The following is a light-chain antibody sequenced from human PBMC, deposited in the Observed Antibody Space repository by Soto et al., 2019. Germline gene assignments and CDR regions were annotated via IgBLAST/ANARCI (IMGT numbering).Light chain of an antibody. V-gene: IGKV1-12*01. CDR3: QQTYSFPNT. CDR2: GAS. J-gene: IGKJ2*01. Sequence: DVQMTQTPSSVSASVGDRVTITCRASERIGSWLAWYQQKPGKAPKLLIYGASTLQGEVPSRFSGSGSETDFALTISSLQPEDFSTYYCQQTYSFPNTFGQGTKVEIK. CDR1: ERIGSW.